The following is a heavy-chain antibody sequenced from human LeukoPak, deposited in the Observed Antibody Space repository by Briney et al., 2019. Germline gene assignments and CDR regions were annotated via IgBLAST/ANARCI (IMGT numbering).Heavy chain of an antibody. V-gene: IGHV3-7*01. J-gene: IGHJ4*02. CDR2: IKQDGSEK. CDR3: ARELVAVSNTVGDF. D-gene: IGHD5/OR15-5a*01. Sequence: PGGSLRLSCAASGFTFSSYWMSWVRQAPGKGLEWVANIKQDGSEKYYVDSVKGRFTISRDNAKNSLYLQMNSLRAEDTAVYYCARELVAVSNTVGDFWGQGTLVTVSS. CDR1: GFTFSSYW.